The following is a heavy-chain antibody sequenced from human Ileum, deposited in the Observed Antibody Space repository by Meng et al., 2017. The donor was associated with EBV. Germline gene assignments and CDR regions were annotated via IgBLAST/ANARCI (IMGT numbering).Heavy chain of an antibody. CDR1: GGSISSGGHS. D-gene: IGHD4-23*01. Sequence: PRESGSGLVKPSQTLSLTCAVSGGSISSGGHSWSWIRQPPGKGLEWIGDIQHSGSTYYNPSLKSRVTISVDRSRNQFSLKLSSVTAADTAVYYCARAHPVVYFFDYWGQGTLVTVSS. J-gene: IGHJ4*02. V-gene: IGHV4-30-2*01. CDR3: ARAHPVVYFFDY. CDR2: IQHSGST.